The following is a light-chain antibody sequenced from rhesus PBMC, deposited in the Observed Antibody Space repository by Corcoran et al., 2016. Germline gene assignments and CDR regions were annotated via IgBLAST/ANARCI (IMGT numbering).Light chain of an antibody. J-gene: IGKJ3*01. CDR2: EAS. Sequence: DIQMTQSPSSLSASLGDRVTITCRASRAITNDLAWYQQKPGESPELLIYEASILQSWIPPRFSGGGSGTGFTLTIGSLQSEDFATYYCQQYYSTPFTFGPGTKLDI. CDR1: RAITND. V-gene: IGKV1-25*01. CDR3: QQYYSTPFT.